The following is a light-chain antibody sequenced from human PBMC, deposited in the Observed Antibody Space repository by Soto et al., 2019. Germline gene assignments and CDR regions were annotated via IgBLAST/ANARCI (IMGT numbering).Light chain of an antibody. Sequence: IHMTDSPSTLSASVLYSVTITFRASQSISSWLAWYQQKPGKAPKLLIYKASSLESWVPSRFSGSGSGTEFTLTISSLQPDDFATYYCQQYNSFWTFGQGTKVDIK. CDR1: QSISSW. CDR3: QQYNSFWT. J-gene: IGKJ1*01. CDR2: KAS. V-gene: IGKV1-5*03.